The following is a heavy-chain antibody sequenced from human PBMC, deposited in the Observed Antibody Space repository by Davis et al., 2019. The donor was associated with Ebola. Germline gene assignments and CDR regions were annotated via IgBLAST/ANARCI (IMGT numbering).Heavy chain of an antibody. Sequence: ASVKVSCKASGYTFTSYYMHWVRQAPGQGLEWMGIINPSGGSTSYAQKFQGRVTITADESTSTAYMELSSLRSEDTAVYYCASGSGDYDPYWGQGTLVTVSS. CDR1: GYTFTSYY. J-gene: IGHJ4*02. CDR2: INPSGGST. D-gene: IGHD4-17*01. CDR3: ASGSGDYDPY. V-gene: IGHV1-46*01.